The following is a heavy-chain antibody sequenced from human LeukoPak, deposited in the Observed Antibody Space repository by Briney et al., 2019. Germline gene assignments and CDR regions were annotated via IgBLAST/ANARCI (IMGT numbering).Heavy chain of an antibody. Sequence: GGSLRLSCAASGFTFSNYVMRWVRQAPGKGLEWISAISGSGGRTYYADSVKGRFTISRDNSKNTLYLQMNSLRAEDTAKYYCARDTFGGVSNYWGQGSLVTVSA. V-gene: IGHV3-23*01. CDR1: GFTFSNYV. J-gene: IGHJ4*02. CDR3: ARDTFGGVSNY. CDR2: ISGSGGRT. D-gene: IGHD3-16*01.